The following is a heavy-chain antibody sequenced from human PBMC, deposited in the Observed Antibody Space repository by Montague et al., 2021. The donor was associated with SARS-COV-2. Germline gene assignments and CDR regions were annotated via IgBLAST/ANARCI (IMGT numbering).Heavy chain of an antibody. J-gene: IGHJ2*01. Sequence: SLRLSCAASGFKFYDSAMYWVRQAPGKGLEWVSGINWNSGSVDYADSVKGRFTISRGNTKNSLFLQMNSLRTEDTTLYYCAKDHYASGEMGFFDLWGRGTLVTVSS. CDR3: AKDHYASGEMGFFDL. V-gene: IGHV3-9*01. CDR1: GFKFYDSA. D-gene: IGHD3-16*01. CDR2: INWNSGSV.